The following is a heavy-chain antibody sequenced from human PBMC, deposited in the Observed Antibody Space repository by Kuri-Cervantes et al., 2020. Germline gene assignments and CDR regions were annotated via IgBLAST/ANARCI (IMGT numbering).Heavy chain of an antibody. J-gene: IGHJ3*02. D-gene: IGHD3-10*01. Sequence: GESLKISCAASGFTFSSYWMSWVRQAPGKGLEWVANIKLDGSETFYVDSVKGRFTISRDNAKNSLYLQMNSLRAEDTAVYYCAKDTYYYGSGSYYDTWGQGTMVTVSS. V-gene: IGHV3-7*04. CDR1: GFTFSSYW. CDR3: AKDTYYYGSGSYYDT. CDR2: IKLDGSET.